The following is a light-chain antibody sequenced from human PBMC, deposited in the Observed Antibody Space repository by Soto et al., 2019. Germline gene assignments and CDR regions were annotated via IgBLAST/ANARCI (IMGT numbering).Light chain of an antibody. V-gene: IGKV1-5*03. CDR2: KAS. CDR3: QHYNSYSEA. Sequence: DIQMTQSPSNLFASVGDRVNITCRASQSIDRWLAWYQQKPGKAPKLLIYKASTLKSGVPSRFSGSGSGTEFTLTISSLQPDDFATYYCQHYNSYSEAFGQGTKVDI. CDR1: QSIDRW. J-gene: IGKJ1*01.